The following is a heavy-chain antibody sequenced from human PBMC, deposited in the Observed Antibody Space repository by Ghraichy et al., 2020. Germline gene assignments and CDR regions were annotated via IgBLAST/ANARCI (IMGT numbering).Heavy chain of an antibody. CDR2: ISAYNRNT. CDR3: AKDQRSGYGELDP. Sequence: ASVKVSCKASGYTFSSYGISWVRQAPGQGLEWMGWISAYNRNTNYAQKFQDRVTMITDTSASTAYMELRSLRSDDTAVYYCAKDQRSGYGELDPWGQGTLVIVSS. J-gene: IGHJ5*02. D-gene: IGHD3-22*01. V-gene: IGHV1-18*04. CDR1: GYTFSSYG.